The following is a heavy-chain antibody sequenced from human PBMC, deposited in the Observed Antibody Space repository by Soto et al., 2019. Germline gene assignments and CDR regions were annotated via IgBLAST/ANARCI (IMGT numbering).Heavy chain of an antibody. D-gene: IGHD1-7*01. CDR2: IYRTGST. V-gene: IGHV4-4*02. CDR1: GGSFTSNNW. CDR3: ASRDPGTSVDY. J-gene: IGHJ4*02. Sequence: LSLTCAVSGGSFTSNNWWTWVRQPPGQGLEWIGEIYRTGSTNYNPSLKSRVTISLDKSENQFSLKVTSLTAADTAVYYCASRDPGTSVDYWGQGALVTVSS.